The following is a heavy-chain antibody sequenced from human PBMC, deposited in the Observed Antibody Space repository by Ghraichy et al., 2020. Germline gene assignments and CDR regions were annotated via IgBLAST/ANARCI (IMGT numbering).Heavy chain of an antibody. CDR1: GGSIRPHY. Sequence: SETLSLTCSVSGGSIRPHYWSWIRQPPGKGLEWIGYVHYSGGTDYDPSLKSRVSISLDTSKNQFSLTLTSVTAADTAIYYCARRGRGYSLYYYGLDGWGQGTTVTVSS. V-gene: IGHV4-59*08. D-gene: IGHD5-18*01. CDR3: ARRGRGYSLYYYGLDG. CDR2: VHYSGGT. J-gene: IGHJ6*02.